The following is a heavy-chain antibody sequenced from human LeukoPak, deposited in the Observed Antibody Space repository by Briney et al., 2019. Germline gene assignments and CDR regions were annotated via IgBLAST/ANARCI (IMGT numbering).Heavy chain of an antibody. J-gene: IGHJ4*02. CDR2: IKQDGSEK. D-gene: IGHD3-3*01. Sequence: PGGSLRLSCAASGFTFRSYWMTWVRQAPGKGLEWVANIKQDGSEKHYVDSVKGRFTISRDNAKNSLYLQMNSLRVEDTAVYYCTRGVATYDFWSGYVWGQGTLVTVSS. CDR1: GFTFRSYW. V-gene: IGHV3-7*01. CDR3: TRGVATYDFWSGYV.